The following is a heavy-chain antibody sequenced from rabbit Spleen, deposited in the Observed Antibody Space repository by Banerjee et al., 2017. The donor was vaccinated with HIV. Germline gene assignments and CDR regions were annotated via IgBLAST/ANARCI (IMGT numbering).Heavy chain of an antibody. D-gene: IGHD1-1*01. CDR2: IYAGSSDIT. Sequence: QEQLVESGGGLVQPEGSLTLTCTASGFSFSSSYWMCWVRQAPGKGLEWIGTIYAGSSDITYSATWAKGRFTCSKTSSTTVTLQMTSLTAADTATYFCAKDLTNVIGWNFGLWGQGTLVTVS. CDR3: AKDLTNVIGWNFGL. CDR1: GFSFSSSYW. V-gene: IGHV1S45*01. J-gene: IGHJ4*01.